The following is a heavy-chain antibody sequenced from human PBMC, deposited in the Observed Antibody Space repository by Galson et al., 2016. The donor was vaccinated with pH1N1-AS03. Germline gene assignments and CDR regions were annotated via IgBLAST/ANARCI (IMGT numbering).Heavy chain of an antibody. CDR3: ARDVLPYSLGLDV. CDR2: VSHAGRT. D-gene: IGHD5-18*01. J-gene: IGHJ4*02. Sequence: SETLSLTCAVSGDSISTSNWWSWVRQPPGKGLEWIGEVSHAGRTNYSPSLKSRVTISLDKSKNQFSLQLTSVTAADTAVYYCARDVLPYSLGLDVWGQGTLVTVSS. V-gene: IGHV4-4*02. CDR1: GDSISTSNW.